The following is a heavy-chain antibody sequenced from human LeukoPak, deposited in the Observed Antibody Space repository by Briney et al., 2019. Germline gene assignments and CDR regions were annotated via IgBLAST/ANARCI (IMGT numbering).Heavy chain of an antibody. CDR1: GGTFSSYA. V-gene: IGHV1-69*04. J-gene: IGHJ4*02. D-gene: IGHD3-22*01. Sequence: ASVKVSCKASGGTFSSYAISWVRQAPGQGLEWMGRIIPILGIANYAQKFQGRVTITADKSTSTAYMELSSLRSEDTAVYYCARSDDSSGYFDDYWGQGTLVTVSS. CDR2: IIPILGIA. CDR3: ARSDDSSGYFDDY.